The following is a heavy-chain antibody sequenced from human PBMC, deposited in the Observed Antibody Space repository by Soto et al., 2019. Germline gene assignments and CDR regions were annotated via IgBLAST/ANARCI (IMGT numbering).Heavy chain of an antibody. CDR1: GGTFSSYA. D-gene: IGHD4-17*01. CDR3: ASDPFDSGDSETPYYYYGMAV. V-gene: IGHV1-69*01. Sequence: QVQLVQSGAEVKKPGSSVKVSCKASGGTFSSYAISWVRQAPGQGLEWMGGIIPIFGTANYVQKFQGSVTMTADESKRTAYLGLSGLSSEDTAVYYCASDPFDSGDSETPYYYYGMAVWGQGTTVTVSS. J-gene: IGHJ6*02. CDR2: IIPIFGTA.